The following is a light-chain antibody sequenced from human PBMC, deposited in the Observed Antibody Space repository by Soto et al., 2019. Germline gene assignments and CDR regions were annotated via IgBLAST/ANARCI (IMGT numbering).Light chain of an antibody. V-gene: IGLV4-69*01. CDR3: QTWGAGIRV. Sequence: QPVLTQSPSASASLGASVKLTCTLSSGHSNYAIAWHQQQPEKGPRYLMKLNSDGSHTKGDGIPDRFSGSSSVAERYLTISSLQSEDEADYYCQTWGAGIRVFGGGTKLTVL. CDR2: LNSDGSH. CDR1: SGHSNYA. J-gene: IGLJ2*01.